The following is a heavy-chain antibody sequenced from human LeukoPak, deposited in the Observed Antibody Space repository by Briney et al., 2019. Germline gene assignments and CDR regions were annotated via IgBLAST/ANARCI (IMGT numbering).Heavy chain of an antibody. CDR3: ARGAEYYAIWRGYAGYSDY. V-gene: IGHV4-38-2*02. D-gene: IGHD3-3*01. Sequence: ASETLSLTCTVSGYSISNGYYWGWIRPPPGKGLEWVGSISHRGSTYYNPSLRSRITISLDRSKQKFSLKLTSVTAADTAVYFCARGAEYYAIWRGYAGYSDYWGQGISVTVSS. J-gene: IGHJ4*02. CDR1: GYSISNGYY. CDR2: ISHRGST.